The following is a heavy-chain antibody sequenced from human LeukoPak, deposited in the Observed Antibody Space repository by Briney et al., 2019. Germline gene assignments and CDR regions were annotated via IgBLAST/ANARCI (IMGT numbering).Heavy chain of an antibody. CDR1: GFIFTNYF. CDR3: ATDRGWRTSGYYLYYFEY. Sequence: GGSLRLSCAASGFIFTNYFMSWVRQAPGKRLEWVASIKHDGSEKYYVDSVRGRFTISRDNTMNSLYLQMGSLRAEDTAVYYCATDRGWRTSGYYLYYFEYWGQGTLVTFSS. V-gene: IGHV3-7*01. CDR2: IKHDGSEK. D-gene: IGHD3-3*01. J-gene: IGHJ4*02.